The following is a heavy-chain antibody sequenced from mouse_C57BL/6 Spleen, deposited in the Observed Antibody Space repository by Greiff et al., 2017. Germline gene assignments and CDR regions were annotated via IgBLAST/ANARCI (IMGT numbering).Heavy chain of an antibody. V-gene: IGHV1-82*01. CDR3: ARDGSSFFAY. CDR2: IYPGDGDT. J-gene: IGHJ3*01. D-gene: IGHD1-1*01. CDR1: GYAFSSSW. Sequence: VKLQESGPELVKPGASVKISCKASGYAFSSSWMNWVKQRPGKGLEWIGRIYPGDGDTNYNGKFKGKATLTADKSSSTAYMQLSSLTSEDSAVYFCARDGSSFFAYWGQGTLVTVSA.